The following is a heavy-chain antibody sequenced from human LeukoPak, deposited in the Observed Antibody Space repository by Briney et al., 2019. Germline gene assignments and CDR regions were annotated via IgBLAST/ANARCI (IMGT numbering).Heavy chain of an antibody. Sequence: GGSLRPSCAASGFTFSSYGMHWVRQAPGKGLEWVAVISYDGSNKYYADSVKGRFTISRDNSKNTLYLQVNSLGAEDTAVYYCAKDGGHCSGGSCYRFDYWGEGTLVTVSP. CDR3: AKDGGHCSGGSCYRFDY. CDR1: GFTFSSYG. V-gene: IGHV3-30*18. CDR2: ISYDGSNK. D-gene: IGHD2-15*01. J-gene: IGHJ4*02.